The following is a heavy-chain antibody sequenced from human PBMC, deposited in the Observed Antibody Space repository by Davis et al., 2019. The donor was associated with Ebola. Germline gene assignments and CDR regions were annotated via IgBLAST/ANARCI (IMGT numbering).Heavy chain of an antibody. Sequence: GESLKISCAASCFTFSSYGMHWVRQAPGKGLEWVAVISYDGSNKYYADSVKGRFTISRDNSKNTLYLQMNSLRAEDTAVYYCAKDYLDVWGQGTTVTVSS. J-gene: IGHJ6*02. D-gene: IGHD1-26*01. V-gene: IGHV3-30*18. CDR2: ISYDGSNK. CDR1: CFTFSSYG. CDR3: AKDYLDV.